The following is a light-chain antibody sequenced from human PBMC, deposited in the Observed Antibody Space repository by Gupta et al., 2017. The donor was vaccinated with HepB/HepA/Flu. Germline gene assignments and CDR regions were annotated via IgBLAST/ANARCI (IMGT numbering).Light chain of an antibody. CDR1: SSDVGGYNY. CDR3: SSDTSSSPWV. CDR2: DDS. Sequence: QSALTQPASVSGSPGQSVTISCTGTSSDVGGYNYVSWYQQHPGKAPKLTIYDDSRRPAGVSSRFAVSKSGNTASTTISGLQAEDVADYYCSSDTSSSPWVFGGGTKLTVL. V-gene: IGLV2-14*01. J-gene: IGLJ3*02.